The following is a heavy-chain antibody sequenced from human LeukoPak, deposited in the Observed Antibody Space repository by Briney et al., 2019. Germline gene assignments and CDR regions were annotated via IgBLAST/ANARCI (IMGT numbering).Heavy chain of an antibody. CDR1: GYTFTRYY. J-gene: IGHJ3*02. CDR2: INPNSGGT. Sequence: GASVKVSCKASGYTFTRYYIHWVRRAPGQGLEWMGWINPNSGGTNYAQKFQGSVTMTRDTSITTVYMELSRLTSDDTAIYYCARGLGKNTFDIWGQGTMVTVSS. V-gene: IGHV1-2*02. CDR3: ARGLGKNTFDI. D-gene: IGHD3-16*01.